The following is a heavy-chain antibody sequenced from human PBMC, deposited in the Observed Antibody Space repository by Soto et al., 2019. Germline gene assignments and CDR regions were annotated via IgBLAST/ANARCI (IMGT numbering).Heavy chain of an antibody. Sequence: EAQLLESGGDWAQPGGSLRLSCAASGFTFSSHGMSWVRQAPGKGLEWIAGLSRGGGTTYYADSVKGRFTISRDNPKHTLDLIMNGLKVEDTALYYCAKDGQYRTDGFDVWGEGTMVAVSS. CDR3: AKDGQYRTDGFDV. D-gene: IGHD6-6*01. CDR1: GFTFSSHG. J-gene: IGHJ3*01. V-gene: IGHV3-23*01. CDR2: LSRGGGTT.